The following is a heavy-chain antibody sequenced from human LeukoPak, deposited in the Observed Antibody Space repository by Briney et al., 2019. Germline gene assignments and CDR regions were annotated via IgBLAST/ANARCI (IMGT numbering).Heavy chain of an antibody. CDR2: ISYDGSNK. J-gene: IGHJ4*02. D-gene: IGHD1-26*01. Sequence: GGSLRLSCAASGFTFSDYGMHWVCQAPGKGLEWVAIISYDGSNKHYAASVMGRFTISRDNSKNTLYLQMNSLRAEDTAVYYCAKGQVVGATTSPFDYWGQGTLVTVSS. CDR3: AKGQVVGATTSPFDY. V-gene: IGHV3-30*18. CDR1: GFTFSDYG.